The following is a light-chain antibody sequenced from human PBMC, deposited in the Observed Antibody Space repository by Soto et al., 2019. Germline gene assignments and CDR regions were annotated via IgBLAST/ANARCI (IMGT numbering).Light chain of an antibody. J-gene: IGKJ2*01. Sequence: DIQMTQSPSSLSASIGDRVTITCRASQSISSYLNWFQQKPGEAPKLLIQAASSLQSGVPSRFSGSGSGTDCTLTINSLRPEDFSVYYWQQSYSAPVTFGQGTKL. CDR1: QSISSY. CDR2: AAS. V-gene: IGKV1-39*01. CDR3: QQSYSAPVT.